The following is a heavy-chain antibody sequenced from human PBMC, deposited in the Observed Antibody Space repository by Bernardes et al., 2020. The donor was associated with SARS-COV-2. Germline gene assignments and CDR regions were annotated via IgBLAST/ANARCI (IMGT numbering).Heavy chain of an antibody. V-gene: IGHV3-30*01. D-gene: IGHD2-15*01. Sequence: GSLRLSCTASGFTFSYYAMHWVRQAPGKGLEWVAIISFDGRNTYYGDSVKGRFTISRDNSKNTLYLQMNSLRAEDTALYYCARDTFNVEVSRTIGGFDAWGQGTPVTVSS. CDR1: GFTFSYYA. J-gene: IGHJ5*02. CDR3: ARDTFNVEVSRTIGGFDA. CDR2: ISFDGRNT.